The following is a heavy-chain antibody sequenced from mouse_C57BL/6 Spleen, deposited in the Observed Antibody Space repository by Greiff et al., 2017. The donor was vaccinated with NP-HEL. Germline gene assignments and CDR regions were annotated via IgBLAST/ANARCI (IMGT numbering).Heavy chain of an antibody. CDR3: ARWDGYYVGY. CDR1: GYTFTSYW. V-gene: IGHV1-52*01. J-gene: IGHJ2*01. CDR2: IDPSDSET. Sequence: VQLKQPGAELVRPGSSVKLSCKASGYTFTSYWMHWVKQRPIQGLEWIGNIDPSDSETHYNQKFKDKATLTVDKSSSTAYMQLSSLTSEDSAVYYCARWDGYYVGYWGQGTTLTVSS. D-gene: IGHD2-3*01.